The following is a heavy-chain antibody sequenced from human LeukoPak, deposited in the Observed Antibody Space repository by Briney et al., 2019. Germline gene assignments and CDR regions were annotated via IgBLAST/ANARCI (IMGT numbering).Heavy chain of an antibody. J-gene: IGHJ4*02. D-gene: IGHD3-10*01. V-gene: IGHV3-20*01. CDR3: VLTSGSGSYRGYLNY. CDR1: GFTFDDYG. Sequence: PRGSLRLSCVASGFTFDDYGIGWVRQAPGKGLEWVSGINWNGGSTDYADSVKGRFTISRDNAKNSVYLQMSSLRVEDTALYHCVLTSGSGSYRGYLNYWGQGTLVTVSS. CDR2: INWNGGST.